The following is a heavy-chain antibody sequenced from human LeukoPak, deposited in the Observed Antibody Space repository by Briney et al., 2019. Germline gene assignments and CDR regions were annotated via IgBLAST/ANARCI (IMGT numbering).Heavy chain of an antibody. Sequence: SVKVSCKASGYTFTSYAISWVRQAPGQGLEWMGGIIPIFGTANYAQKFQGRVTITADKSTSTAYMELSSLRSEDTAVYYCARVILGSSWYRYFDYWGQGTLVTVSS. CDR3: ARVILGSSWYRYFDY. V-gene: IGHV1-69*06. J-gene: IGHJ4*02. CDR1: GYTFTSYA. D-gene: IGHD6-13*01. CDR2: IIPIFGTA.